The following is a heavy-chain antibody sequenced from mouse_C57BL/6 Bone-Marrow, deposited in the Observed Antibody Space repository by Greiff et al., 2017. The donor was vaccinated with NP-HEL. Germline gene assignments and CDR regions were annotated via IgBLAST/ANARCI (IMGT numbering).Heavy chain of an antibody. V-gene: IGHV5-15*01. J-gene: IGHJ4*01. D-gene: IGHD2-1*01. Sequence: DVHLVESGGGLVQPGGSLKLSCAASGFTFSDYGMAWVRQAPRKGPEWVAFISNLAYSIYYADTVTGRFTISRENAKNTLYLEMSSLRSEDTAMYYCARRRNYYFSMDYWGQGTSVTVSS. CDR2: ISNLAYSI. CDR3: ARRRNYYFSMDY. CDR1: GFTFSDYG.